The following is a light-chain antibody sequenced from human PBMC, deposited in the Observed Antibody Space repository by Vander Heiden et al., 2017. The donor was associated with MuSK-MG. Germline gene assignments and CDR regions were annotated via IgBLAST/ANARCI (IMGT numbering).Light chain of an antibody. CDR2: GAS. V-gene: IGKV3-15*01. CDR3: QQYNDWPLT. Sequence: EIVTTQSPATLSASPGERATLSRRASQSVSSNLARYQQKPGQTPRLLIYGASTRATSIPARISSGGSATKFTLTISSLQSEDFAVYYYQQYNDWPLTFGGGTKVEIK. J-gene: IGKJ4*01. CDR1: QSVSSN.